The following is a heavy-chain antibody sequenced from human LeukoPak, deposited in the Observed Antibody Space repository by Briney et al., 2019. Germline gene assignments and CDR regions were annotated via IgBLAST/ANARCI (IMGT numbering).Heavy chain of an antibody. J-gene: IGHJ4*02. Sequence: GGSLRLSCTASGFTFSSYWMSWVRQAPGKGLEWVANIKQDGSEKYYVDSVKGRFTISRDNAKNSQYLQMNSLRAEDTAVYYCARGVEEYYYDSSGYYYFDYWGQGTLVTVSS. D-gene: IGHD3-22*01. V-gene: IGHV3-7*01. CDR3: ARGVEEYYYDSSGYYYFDY. CDR2: IKQDGSEK. CDR1: GFTFSSYW.